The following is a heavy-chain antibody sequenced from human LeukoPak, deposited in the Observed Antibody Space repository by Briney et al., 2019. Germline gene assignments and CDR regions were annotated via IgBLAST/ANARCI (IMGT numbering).Heavy chain of an antibody. J-gene: IGHJ4*02. Sequence: GGSLRLSCAASGFTFSSYGMHWVRQAPGKGLEWVAFIRYDGSNKYYADSVEGRFTISRDNSKNTLYLQMNSLRAEDTAVYYCAKFLAAAGISPFDYWGQGTLVTVSS. V-gene: IGHV3-30*02. CDR3: AKFLAAAGISPFDY. CDR2: IRYDGSNK. CDR1: GFTFSSYG. D-gene: IGHD6-13*01.